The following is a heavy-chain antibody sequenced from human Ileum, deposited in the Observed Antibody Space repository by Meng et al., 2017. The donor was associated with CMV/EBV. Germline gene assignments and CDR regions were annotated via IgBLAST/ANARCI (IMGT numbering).Heavy chain of an antibody. D-gene: IGHD3-16*01. CDR2: INHSGST. V-gene: IGHV4-34*01. J-gene: IGHJ4*02. CDR3: AREVWARLNY. CDR1: GGYFRGYY. Sequence: LNCAVDGGYFRGYYWRWIRQPPGKGLEWIGEINHSGSTNYNPSLKSRVTISVDTSKNQFSLKLSSVTAADTAVYYCAREVWARLNYWGQGTLVTVSS.